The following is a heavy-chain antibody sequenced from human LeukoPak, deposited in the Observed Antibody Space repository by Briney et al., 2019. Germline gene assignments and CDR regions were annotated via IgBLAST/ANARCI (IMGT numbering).Heavy chain of an antibody. CDR3: ARHPDGYSGYDRQPGGQS. CDR2: IYHSGST. V-gene: IGHV4-4*02. CDR1: GGSVSSSNW. D-gene: IGHD5-12*01. Sequence: PSETLSLTCAVSGGSVSSSNWWSWVRQPPGKGLEWIGEIYHSGSTNYNPSLKSRVTISVDQSKNQFSVNLRSVTAADTAVYYCARHPDGYSGYDRQPGGQSWGQGTLVTVSS. J-gene: IGHJ4*02.